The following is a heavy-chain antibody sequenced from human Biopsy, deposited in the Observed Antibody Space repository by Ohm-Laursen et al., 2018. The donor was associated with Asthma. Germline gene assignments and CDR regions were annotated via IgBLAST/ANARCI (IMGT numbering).Heavy chain of an antibody. D-gene: IGHD3-3*01. CDR3: ASGPEWYGLDV. CDR1: GDSISTTNY. J-gene: IGHJ6*02. Sequence: SDTLSLTCSVSGDSISTTNYWSWIRQPPGKRLEWIGSVYYSGTSYFNPSLKSRVTISRDTSKNQLSLKLRSVTAADTAVYYCASGPEWYGLDVWGQGTTVTVSS. V-gene: IGHV4-39*01. CDR2: VYYSGTS.